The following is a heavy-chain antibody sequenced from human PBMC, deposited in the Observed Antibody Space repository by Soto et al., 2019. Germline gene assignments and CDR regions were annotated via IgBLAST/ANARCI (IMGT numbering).Heavy chain of an antibody. CDR3: GKTYSRSSVIDL. Sequence: KPSETLSLTCAVYGGSFSDYYWSWIRQPPGKGLEWIGEINHSGSTNYNPSLKSRVTISVDTSKNQFSLRLSSVTAADTAVFYCGKTYSRSSVIDLWGQGTLVTVSS. CDR1: GGSFSDYY. V-gene: IGHV4-34*01. CDR2: INHSGST. J-gene: IGHJ5*02. D-gene: IGHD6-6*01.